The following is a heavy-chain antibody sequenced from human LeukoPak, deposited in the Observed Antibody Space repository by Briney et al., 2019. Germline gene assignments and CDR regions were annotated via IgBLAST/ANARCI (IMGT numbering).Heavy chain of an antibody. J-gene: IGHJ4*02. Sequence: PSETLSLTCTVSGGSISSYYWSWIRQPPGKGLEWIGYIYYSGSTNYNPSLKSRVTISVDTSKNQFSLKLSSVTAADTAAYYCARGYRVGATYFDYWGQGTLVTVSS. CDR2: IYYSGST. D-gene: IGHD1-26*01. V-gene: IGHV4-59*01. CDR1: GGSISSYY. CDR3: ARGYRVGATYFDY.